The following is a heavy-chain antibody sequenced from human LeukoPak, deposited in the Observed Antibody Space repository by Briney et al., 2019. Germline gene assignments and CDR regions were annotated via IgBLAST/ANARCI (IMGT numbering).Heavy chain of an antibody. CDR3: TTMSTAEGFDY. CDR2: IRGKVYSYET. CDR1: GFIFSGSA. D-gene: IGHD1-14*01. J-gene: IGHJ4*02. V-gene: IGHV3-73*01. Sequence: GGSLKLSCAASGFIFSGSAIHWVRQASGKGLEWVGRIRGKVYSYETTYAASVKGRFTISRIDSSNTAYLQMNSLNTDDTAVYYCTTMSTAEGFDYWGQGTLVTVSS.